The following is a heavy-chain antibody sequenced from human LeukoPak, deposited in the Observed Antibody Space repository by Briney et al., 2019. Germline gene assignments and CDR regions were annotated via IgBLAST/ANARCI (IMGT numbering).Heavy chain of an antibody. Sequence: SETLSLTCTVSGGSITSYYWSWIRQPPGKGLEWIGCVSSSGSTNYNPSLKSRVTIPVNTSKNQYSLRLSSVPAADTAVYYCASGEGGSSLDYWGQGTLVTVSS. D-gene: IGHD6-13*01. CDR1: GGSITSYY. CDR2: VSSSGST. CDR3: ASGEGGSSLDY. J-gene: IGHJ4*02. V-gene: IGHV4-4*08.